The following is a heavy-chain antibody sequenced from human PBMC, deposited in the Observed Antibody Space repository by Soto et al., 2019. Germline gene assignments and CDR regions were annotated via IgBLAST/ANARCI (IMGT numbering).Heavy chain of an antibody. CDR1: GGSISSGGYY. V-gene: IGHV4-31*03. D-gene: IGHD3-22*01. CDR3: ARCDVITNNWFDP. Sequence: QVQLQESGPGLVKPSQTLSLTCTVSGGSISSGGYYWSWIRQHPGKGLEWIGYIYYSGSTYYNPSLKSRVTKSVDTSKNQFSLKLSSVTAADTAVYYCARCDVITNNWFDPWGQGTLVTVSS. CDR2: IYYSGST. J-gene: IGHJ5*02.